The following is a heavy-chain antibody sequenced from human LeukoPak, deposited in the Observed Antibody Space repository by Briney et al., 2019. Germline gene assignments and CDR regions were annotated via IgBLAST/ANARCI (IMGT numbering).Heavy chain of an antibody. CDR1: GGSISSSSYY. D-gene: IGHD5-18*01. J-gene: IGHJ5*02. Sequence: SETLPLTCTVSGGSISSSSYYWGWIRQPPGKGLEWIGSIYYSGSTYYNPSLKSRVTISVDTSKNQFSLKLSSVTAADTAVYYCASRGYSYGYASWGQGTLVTVSS. V-gene: IGHV4-39*01. CDR3: ASRGYSYGYAS. CDR2: IYYSGST.